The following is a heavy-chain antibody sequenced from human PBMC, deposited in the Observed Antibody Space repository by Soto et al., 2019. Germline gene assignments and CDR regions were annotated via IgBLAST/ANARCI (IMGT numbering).Heavy chain of an antibody. V-gene: IGHV3-23*01. Sequence: PGGSRRLSCAAPGFTFSNYALSWIRQAPGKGLEWVSGIGRSGGGTYYADSVRGRFTISRDDSKNTLYLQMNSLRAEDTAVFYCAARPAAGDTFAFDYWGQGALVTVSS. J-gene: IGHJ4*02. D-gene: IGHD6-13*01. CDR1: GFTFSNYA. CDR3: AARPAAGDTFAFDY. CDR2: IGRSGGGT.